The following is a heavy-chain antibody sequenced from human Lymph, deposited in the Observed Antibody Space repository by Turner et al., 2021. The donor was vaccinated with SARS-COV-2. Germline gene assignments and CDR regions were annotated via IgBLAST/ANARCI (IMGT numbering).Heavy chain of an antibody. CDR1: VFTFSSYA. CDR3: AKEGDTAMVNFDY. V-gene: IGHV3-23*01. J-gene: IGHJ4*02. D-gene: IGHD5-18*01. Sequence: EVQLLESGGGLVQPGGYLRLSCAASVFTFSSYAMSWVRQSPGKGLGWVSAISGSGGSTYYADSVKGRFTISRDNSKNTLYLQMNSLRAEDTAVYYCAKEGDTAMVNFDYWGQGTLVTVSS. CDR2: ISGSGGST.